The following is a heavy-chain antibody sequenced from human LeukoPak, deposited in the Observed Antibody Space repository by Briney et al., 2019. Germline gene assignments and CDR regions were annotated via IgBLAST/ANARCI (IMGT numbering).Heavy chain of an antibody. V-gene: IGHV3-30*02. Sequence: GGSLRLSCAASGFTFSSYGMHWVRQAPGKGLEWVAFIRYDGSNKYYADSVKGRFTISRDNSKNTLYLQMGSLRAEDMAVYYCASSSGWYLFDAFDIWGQGTMVTVSS. D-gene: IGHD6-19*01. J-gene: IGHJ3*02. CDR3: ASSSGWYLFDAFDI. CDR2: IRYDGSNK. CDR1: GFTFSSYG.